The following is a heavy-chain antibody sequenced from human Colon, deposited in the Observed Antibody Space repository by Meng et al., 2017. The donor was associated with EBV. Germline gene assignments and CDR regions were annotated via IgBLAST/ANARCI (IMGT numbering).Heavy chain of an antibody. D-gene: IGHD3-10*01. CDR1: GGSISSTSYY. J-gene: IGHJ4*02. Sequence: GPGLRKPPEPPSLTCPVPGGSISSTSYYWVWTRQPPGKGLEWIGSIYYSGSTYYNPSLKSRVTISVDTSKNQFSLKLNSVTAADTAVYYCARRRYYYGSGSYHSYYFDYWGQGALVTVSS. V-gene: IGHV4-39*01. CDR3: ARRRYYYGSGSYHSYYFDY. CDR2: IYYSGST.